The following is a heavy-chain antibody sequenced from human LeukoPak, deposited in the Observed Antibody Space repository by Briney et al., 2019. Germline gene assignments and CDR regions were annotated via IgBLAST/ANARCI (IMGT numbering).Heavy chain of an antibody. CDR2: INQDGSEQ. CDR1: GFTFSSYW. V-gene: IGHV3-7*01. D-gene: IGHD5-18*01. Sequence: PGGSLRLSCAASGFTFSSYWMSWVRQAPGKGLKWVANINQDGSEQYYVDSVKGRSTISRDNTKNSLYLQMNSLRAEDTAVYYCARESGYSFTYPWGQGTLVAVSS. CDR3: ARESGYSFTYP. J-gene: IGHJ5*02.